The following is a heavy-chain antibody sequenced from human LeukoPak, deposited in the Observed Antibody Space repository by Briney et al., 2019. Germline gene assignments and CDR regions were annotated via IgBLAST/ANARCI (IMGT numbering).Heavy chain of an antibody. CDR2: INSDGSST. J-gene: IGHJ5*02. V-gene: IGHV3-74*01. CDR3: ARQGMYYYGSGTDP. CDR1: GFTFSSYW. Sequence: GGSLRLSCAASGFTFSSYWMHWVRQVPGKGLVWVSRINSDGSSTSYADSVKGRFTISRDNAKNTLYLQMNSLRAEDTAVYYCARQGMYYYGSGTDPWGQGTLVTVSS. D-gene: IGHD3-10*01.